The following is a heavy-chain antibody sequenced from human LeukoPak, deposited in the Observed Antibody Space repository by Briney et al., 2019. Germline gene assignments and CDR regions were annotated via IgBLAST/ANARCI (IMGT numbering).Heavy chain of an antibody. CDR2: IYTSGST. J-gene: IGHJ5*02. CDR3: ARRLGTYSRLNNWFDP. Sequence: SQTLSLTCTVSGGSISSGSYYWSWIRQPAGKGLEWIGRIYTSGSTNYNPSLKSRVTISVDTSKNQFSLKLSSVTAADTAVYYCARRLGTYSRLNNWFDPWGQGTLVTVSS. D-gene: IGHD6-13*01. CDR1: GGSISSGSYY. V-gene: IGHV4-61*02.